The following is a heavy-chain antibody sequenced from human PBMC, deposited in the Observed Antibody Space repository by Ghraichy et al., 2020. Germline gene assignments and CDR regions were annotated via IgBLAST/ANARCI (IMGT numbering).Heavy chain of an antibody. CDR1: GYTFTGYY. V-gene: IGHV1-2*02. CDR2: INPNSGGT. D-gene: IGHD5-18*01. CDR3: ASPLVEGYGPEDYYYYYMDV. Sequence: ASVKVSCKASGYTFTGYYMHWVRQAPGQGLEWMGWINPNSGGTNYAQKFQGRVTMTRDTSISTAYMELSRLRSDDTAVYYCASPLVEGYGPEDYYYYYMDVWGKGTTVTVSS. J-gene: IGHJ6*03.